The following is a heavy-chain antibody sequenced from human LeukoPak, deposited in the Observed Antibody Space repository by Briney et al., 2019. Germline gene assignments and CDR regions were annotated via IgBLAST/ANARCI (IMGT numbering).Heavy chain of an antibody. V-gene: IGHV1-2*02. CDR1: GYTFTNYH. J-gene: IGHJ4*02. Sequence: ASVKVSCKTSGYTFTNYHMFWVRQAPGQGLEWMGWINPNSGVTLYAQKFQGRVTMTRDTSISTAYRELNRLTSDDTAVYYCTRGPFPGNYWGQGTLVTVSS. D-gene: IGHD3-10*01. CDR3: TRGPFPGNY. CDR2: INPNSGVT.